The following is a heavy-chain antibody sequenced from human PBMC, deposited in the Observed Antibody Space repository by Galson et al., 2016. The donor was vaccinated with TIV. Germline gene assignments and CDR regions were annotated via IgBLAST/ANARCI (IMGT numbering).Heavy chain of an antibody. CDR1: GYIFINYY. CDR3: ARVNWERAFDY. Sequence: SAKVSCKASGYIFINYYIHWVRQAPGQGLEWLGWFNPDSGATQYAQKFQGRVTMTRDTSISTAYMELRRLISDYPAVYYCARVNWERAFDYWGQGTQVTVSS. V-gene: IGHV1-2*02. J-gene: IGHJ4*02. CDR2: FNPDSGAT. D-gene: IGHD7-27*01.